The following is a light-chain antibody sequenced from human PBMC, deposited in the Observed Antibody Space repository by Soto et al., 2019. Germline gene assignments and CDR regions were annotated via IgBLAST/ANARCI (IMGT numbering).Light chain of an antibody. Sequence: SYELTQPPSVSVSPGQTASITCSGDKLGDGYKLGDKYVCWYQQKPGQSPVLVIFQDNKRPSGIPERFSGSYSGNTATLTISGTQAMDEADYYCQAWRVFGTGTKVTVL. CDR1: KLGDGYKLGDKY. CDR2: QDN. J-gene: IGLJ1*01. V-gene: IGLV3-1*01. CDR3: QAWRV.